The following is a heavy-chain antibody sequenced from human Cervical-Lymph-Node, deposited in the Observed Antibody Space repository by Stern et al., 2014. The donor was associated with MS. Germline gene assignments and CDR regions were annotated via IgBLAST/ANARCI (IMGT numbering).Heavy chain of an antibody. V-gene: IGHV5-51*01. J-gene: IGHJ4*02. Sequence: EVQLVESGAEVKKPGESLKISCTLSGYSFTIYYIAWVRQMPGKGLEWMGFIYPYASDTTYSPSFQGQVTISADKSITTAYLQWSSLRASDTAMYYCARHVQGFDYWGQGTLVTVSS. CDR3: ARHVQGFDY. CDR2: IYPYASDT. CDR1: GYSFTIYY.